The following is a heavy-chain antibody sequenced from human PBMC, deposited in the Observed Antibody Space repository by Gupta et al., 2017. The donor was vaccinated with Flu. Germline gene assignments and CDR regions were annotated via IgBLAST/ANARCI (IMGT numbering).Heavy chain of an antibody. CDR1: GSSFGSFY. J-gene: IGHJ2*01. Sequence: GSSFGSFYWRGSRQSPGKGIEWIGYMTTNGVINYNPSLKGRVTRSGDTSKNQLSLNGTYVTAADTAVYYGARPNKWARGPDCYVDIWGRGTLVSVSS. CDR2: MTTNGVI. V-gene: IGHV4-4*08. CDR3: ARPNKWARGPDCYVDI. D-gene: IGHD2-8*01.